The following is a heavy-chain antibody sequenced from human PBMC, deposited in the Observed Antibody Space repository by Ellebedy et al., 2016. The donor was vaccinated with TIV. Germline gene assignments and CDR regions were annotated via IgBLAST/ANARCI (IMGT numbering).Heavy chain of an antibody. CDR1: GGTFTSYG. V-gene: IGHV1-24*01. CDR2: FDPEDGET. CDR3: VKDLFMEREQWLVHLGGL. Sequence: ASVKVSXKASGGTFTSYGISWVRQAPGQGLEWMGGFDPEDGETIYAQKFQGRVTMTEDTSTDTAYMELSSLRSEDTAVYYCVKDLFMEREQWLVHLGGLWGQGTLVTVSS. J-gene: IGHJ4*02. D-gene: IGHD6-19*01.